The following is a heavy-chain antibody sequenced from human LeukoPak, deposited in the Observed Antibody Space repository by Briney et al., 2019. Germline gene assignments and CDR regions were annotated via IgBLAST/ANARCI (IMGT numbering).Heavy chain of an antibody. Sequence: PSQTLSLTCTVSGGSISSGSYYWSWIRQPAGKGLEWIGRIYTSGSTNYNPSLKSRVTISVDTSKNQFSLKLSSVTAADTAVYHCARVRPLTTVVTPSGMDVWGQGTTVTVSS. J-gene: IGHJ6*02. V-gene: IGHV4-61*02. CDR3: ARVRPLTTVVTPSGMDV. CDR2: IYTSGST. D-gene: IGHD4-23*01. CDR1: GGSISSGSYY.